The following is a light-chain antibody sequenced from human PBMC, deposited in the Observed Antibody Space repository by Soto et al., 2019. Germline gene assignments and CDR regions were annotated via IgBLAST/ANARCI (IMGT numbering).Light chain of an antibody. Sequence: QSVLTQPPSAAGAPGQRVTISCSGSHSNSGSNYVYWYQQLPGTAPKLLIYSNDQRPSGVPDRFSGSKSGATASLAISGLRSDDEADYCCVSWDNSLRGRVFGGGTKVTVL. CDR3: VSWDNSLRGRV. CDR1: HSNSGSNY. V-gene: IGLV1-47*02. J-gene: IGLJ3*02. CDR2: SND.